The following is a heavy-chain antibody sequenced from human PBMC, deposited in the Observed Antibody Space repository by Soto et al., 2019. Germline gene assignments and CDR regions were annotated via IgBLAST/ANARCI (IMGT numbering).Heavy chain of an antibody. CDR3: TRAKNYYDSRAPGA. CDR2: ISYDGSNK. CDR1: GFTFSGFG. V-gene: IGHV3-30*03. J-gene: IGHJ4*02. Sequence: GSLRLSCAASGFTFSGFGMHWVRQAPGKGLEWVTFISYDGSNKYYADSVKGRFTLSRDNSKNTLSLQMNSLRFEDTAVYYCTRAKNYYDSRAPGAWGQGTLVTVSS. D-gene: IGHD3-22*01.